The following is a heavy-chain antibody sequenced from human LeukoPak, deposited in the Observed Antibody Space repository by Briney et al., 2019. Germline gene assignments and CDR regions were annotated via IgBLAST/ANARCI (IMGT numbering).Heavy chain of an antibody. CDR3: ARHHYSSGSY. J-gene: IGHJ4*02. CDR2: ISYDGSNK. V-gene: IGHV3-30*04. CDR1: GFTFSSYS. Sequence: GGSLRLSWAAAGFTFSSYSMGWDRQAAGRGREWVAVISYDGSNKYYGDSGKGRFTISRDNSKITLYLQMNSLRAEDTAVYYCARHHYSSGSYWGQGPLVTVSS. D-gene: IGHD6-19*01.